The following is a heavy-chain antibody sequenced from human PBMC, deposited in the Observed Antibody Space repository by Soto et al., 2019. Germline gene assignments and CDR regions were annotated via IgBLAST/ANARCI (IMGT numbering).Heavy chain of an antibody. CDR3: AKAGFYTPGFDS. J-gene: IGHJ4*02. Sequence: QMQLQESGPGLVEPSGTLSLTCTISGGFFRSADWWSWVRQSPEKGLEWIGEINRGGGTIYNPSHNSRVTISADKSENQFSLHMTSVTAADTAVYYCAKAGFYTPGFDSWGQGTLVTVSS. CDR1: GGFFRSADW. V-gene: IGHV4-4*02. D-gene: IGHD2-15*01. CDR2: INRGGGT.